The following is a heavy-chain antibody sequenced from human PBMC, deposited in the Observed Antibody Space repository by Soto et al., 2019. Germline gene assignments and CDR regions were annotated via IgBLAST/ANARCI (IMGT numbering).Heavy chain of an antibody. V-gene: IGHV4-34*01. Sequence: SETLSLTCAVYGGSFSGYYWSWIRQPPGKGLEWIGEINHSGSTNYNPSLESRFTISVDTSKNQFSLKLSSVTAADTAVYYCAWSKPYGAFDYWGQGTLVTVSS. CDR2: INHSGST. CDR1: GGSFSGYY. CDR3: AWSKPYGAFDY. D-gene: IGHD4-17*01. J-gene: IGHJ4*02.